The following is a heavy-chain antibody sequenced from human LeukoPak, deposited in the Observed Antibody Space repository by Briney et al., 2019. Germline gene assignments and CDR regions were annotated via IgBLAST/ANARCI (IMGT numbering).Heavy chain of an antibody. D-gene: IGHD5-18*01. Sequence: GGSLRLSCAASGFTFSSYWMSWVRQAPGKGLEWVASIKQDGSEKYYVDSVKGRFTISRDNAKNSLYLQMNRLRAEDTAVYYSTRDAWIQLWLYFDYWGQGTLVTVSS. CDR2: IKQDGSEK. CDR1: GFTFSSYW. J-gene: IGHJ4*02. V-gene: IGHV3-7*03. CDR3: TRDAWIQLWLYFDY.